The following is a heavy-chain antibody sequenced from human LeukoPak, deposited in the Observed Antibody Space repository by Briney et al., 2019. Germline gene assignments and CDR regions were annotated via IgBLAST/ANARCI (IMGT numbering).Heavy chain of an antibody. D-gene: IGHD3-22*01. J-gene: IGHJ4*02. CDR1: GGTFSIYT. Sequence: ASVKVSFKASGGTFSIYTISWVRQAPGQGLEWMGRIIPILGIANYAQKFQGRVTITADKSTSTAYMELSSLRSEDTAVYYCARGESITTPDYWGQGTLVTVSS. CDR3: ARGESITTPDY. V-gene: IGHV1-69*02. CDR2: IIPILGIA.